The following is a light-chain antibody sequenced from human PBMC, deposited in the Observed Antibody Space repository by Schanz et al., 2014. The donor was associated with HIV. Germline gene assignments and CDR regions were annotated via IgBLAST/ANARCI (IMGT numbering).Light chain of an antibody. Sequence: QSALTQPPSVSGAPGQRVTISCTGSSSNIGAGYDVHWYQQLPGTAPKLLIYGDTNRPSGVPDRFSGSKSGNTASLTISGLQAEDEADYYCSSYAGSGNLGVFGGGTKVTVL. CDR3: SSYAGSGNLGV. CDR2: GDT. J-gene: IGLJ2*01. V-gene: IGLV1-40*01. CDR1: SSNIGAGYD.